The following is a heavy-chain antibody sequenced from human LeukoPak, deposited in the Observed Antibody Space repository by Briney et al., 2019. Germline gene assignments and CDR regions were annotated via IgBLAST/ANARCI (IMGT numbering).Heavy chain of an antibody. Sequence: GESLRLSCAASGFTFNSDAMSWVRQAPGKGLEWVSAISGSGGSTYYADSVKGRFTISRDNSKSTLYLQMNSLRAEDTAKYYCARRKGTTVTVLLSSYYGMDVWGQGTTVTVSS. CDR1: GFTFNSDA. CDR2: ISGSGGST. D-gene: IGHD4-17*01. V-gene: IGHV3-23*01. CDR3: ARRKGTTVTVLLSSYYGMDV. J-gene: IGHJ6*02.